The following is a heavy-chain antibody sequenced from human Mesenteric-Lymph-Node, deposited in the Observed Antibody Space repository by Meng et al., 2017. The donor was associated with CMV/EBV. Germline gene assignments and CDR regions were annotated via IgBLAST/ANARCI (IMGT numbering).Heavy chain of an antibody. J-gene: IGHJ4*02. D-gene: IGHD2-2*01. CDR3: AASFVVLPAVRFEF. V-gene: IGHV3-21*01. CDR1: GFTLSTYS. CDR2: ISSSSVYR. Sequence: ASGFTLSTYSMNWVRQAPGKGLEWVASISSSSVYRYYADSVKGRFTISRDNGKNSLYLEMNSLSAEDTAVYYCAASFVVLPAVRFEFWGLGALVTVSS.